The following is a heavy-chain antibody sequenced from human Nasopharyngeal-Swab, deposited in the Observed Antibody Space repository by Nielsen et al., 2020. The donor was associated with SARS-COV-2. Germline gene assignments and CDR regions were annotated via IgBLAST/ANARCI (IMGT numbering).Heavy chain of an antibody. CDR3: ARGLSGIVPSPILGLGPYYCYYYMDV. CDR2: INHSGST. D-gene: IGHD7-27*01. CDR1: GGSFSADY. V-gene: IGHV4-34*01. Sequence: GSLRLSCAVYGGSFSADYWGWIRQPPGRGLEWIGEINHSGSTNYNPSLKSRVTISVDPSKNQFSLRLSSVTAADTAVYYCARGLSGIVPSPILGLGPYYCYYYMDVWGKGTTVTVSS. J-gene: IGHJ6*03.